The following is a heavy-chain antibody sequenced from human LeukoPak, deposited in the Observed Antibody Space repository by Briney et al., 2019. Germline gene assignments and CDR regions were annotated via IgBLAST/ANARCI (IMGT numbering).Heavy chain of an antibody. CDR3: ARVLRGYEDAFDI. CDR2: IYHSGST. D-gene: IGHD5-12*01. Sequence: PSQTLSLTCAVSGGSISSGGYSWSWIRRPPGKGLEWIGYIYHSGSTYYNPSLKSRVTISVDRSKNQFSLKLSSVTAADTAVYYCARVLRGYEDAFDIWGQGTMVTVSS. CDR1: GGSISSGGYS. V-gene: IGHV4-30-2*01. J-gene: IGHJ3*02.